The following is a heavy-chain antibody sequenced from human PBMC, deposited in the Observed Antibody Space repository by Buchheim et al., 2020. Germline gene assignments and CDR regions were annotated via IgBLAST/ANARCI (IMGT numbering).Heavy chain of an antibody. CDR1: GGSISSGGYY. Sequence: QVQLQESGPGLVKPSQTLSLTCTVSGGSISSGGYYWSWIRQHPGKGLEWIGYIYYSGSTYYNPSLKRRVTLSVNTSKKQSSLKLSSVTAADTAVYYCARIGSKGVSPDAFDIWGQGT. V-gene: IGHV4-31*03. CDR3: ARIGSKGVSPDAFDI. CDR2: IYYSGST. J-gene: IGHJ3*02. D-gene: IGHD3-10*01.